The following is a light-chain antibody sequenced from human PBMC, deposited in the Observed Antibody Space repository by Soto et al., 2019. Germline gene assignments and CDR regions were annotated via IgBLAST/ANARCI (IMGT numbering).Light chain of an antibody. CDR3: QQYNRYWT. J-gene: IGKJ1*01. Sequence: DIQMTQSPSTLSASVGDRVTITCRASQSISIWLAWYQHKPVKAPKLLIYKASSLESGVPSRFSGSGSGTEFTLTISSLQPDDFATYYCQQYNRYWTFGQGTKVEIK. CDR2: KAS. V-gene: IGKV1-5*03. CDR1: QSISIW.